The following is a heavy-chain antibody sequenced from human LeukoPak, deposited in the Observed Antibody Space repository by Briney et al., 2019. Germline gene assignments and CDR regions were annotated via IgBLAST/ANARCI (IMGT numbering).Heavy chain of an antibody. Sequence: ASVKVSCKASGYTFTGYYIHWVRQAPGQGLEWMGRINPNSGGTNSPQKFQGRVTMTKDTSISTAYMDLSRLRSDDTAVYYCARESYGTHDYWGQGTLVTVSS. CDR3: ARESYGTHDY. D-gene: IGHD4-17*01. J-gene: IGHJ4*02. CDR1: GYTFTGYY. V-gene: IGHV1-2*06. CDR2: INPNSGGT.